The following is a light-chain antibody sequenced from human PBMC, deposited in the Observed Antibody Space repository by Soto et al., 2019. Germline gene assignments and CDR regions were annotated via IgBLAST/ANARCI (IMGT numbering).Light chain of an antibody. CDR1: SSDVGYYNV. CDR2: DVT. V-gene: IGLV2-11*01. Sequence: QSVLTQPASVSGSPGQSITISCTGTSSDVGYYNVVSWYQQHPGKAPKLMIYDVTKRPSGVPDRFSGSKSGNTASLTISGLQAEDEADYSCCSYAGRDTYVVFGGGTKLTVL. CDR3: CSYAGRDTYVV. J-gene: IGLJ2*01.